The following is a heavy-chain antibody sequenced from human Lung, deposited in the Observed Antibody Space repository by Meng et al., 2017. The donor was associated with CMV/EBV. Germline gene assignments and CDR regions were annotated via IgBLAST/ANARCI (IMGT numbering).Heavy chain of an antibody. Sequence: SXXVSXKASGGTFSSYTISWVRQAPGQGLEWMGRIIPILGIANYAQKFQGRVTITADKSTSTAYMELSSLRSEDTAVYYCARARSSGWYLAYYFDYWAQGTLVTVSS. V-gene: IGHV1-69*02. CDR3: ARARSSGWYLAYYFDY. CDR1: GGTFSSYT. D-gene: IGHD6-19*01. CDR2: IIPILGIA. J-gene: IGHJ4*02.